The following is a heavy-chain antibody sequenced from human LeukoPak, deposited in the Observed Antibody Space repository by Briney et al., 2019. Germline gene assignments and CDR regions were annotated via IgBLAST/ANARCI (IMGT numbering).Heavy chain of an antibody. Sequence: PGGALRLSCTVSGFNFKNYELKWVRQAPGKGLEWIAYISSSGSTTKYADSVKGRFTMSRDNAKNAVYMEMNSLRVEDTAVYYCARDRGWDGYGYASLDYWGHGTLVTVSS. J-gene: IGHJ4*01. V-gene: IGHV3-48*03. CDR2: ISSSGSTT. CDR1: GFNFKNYE. CDR3: ARDRGWDGYGYASLDY. D-gene: IGHD5-12*01.